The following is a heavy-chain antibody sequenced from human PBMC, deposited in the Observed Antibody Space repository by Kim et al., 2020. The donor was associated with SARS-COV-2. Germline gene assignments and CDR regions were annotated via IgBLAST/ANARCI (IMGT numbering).Heavy chain of an antibody. CDR3: TTGTRPY. J-gene: IGHJ4*02. Sequence: GGSLRLSCAASGLRFSNAWMSWVRQAQGKGLEWNGRIKSKPDGGTIDYIAPVEGRFTISRDDSKDTLYLQMNSLKTEDTAVYYCTTGTRPYWGQGTLVTVSS. CDR2: IKSKPDGGTI. V-gene: IGHV3-15*01. CDR1: GLRFSNAW. D-gene: IGHD3-10*01.